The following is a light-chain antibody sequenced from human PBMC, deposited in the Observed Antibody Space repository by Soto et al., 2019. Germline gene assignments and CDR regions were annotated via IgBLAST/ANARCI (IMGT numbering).Light chain of an antibody. CDR1: QSVSRH. V-gene: IGKV3-11*01. CDR3: QQRNNWPPVT. CDR2: DAS. J-gene: IGKJ4*01. Sequence: EIVLTQSPATLSLSPGERATLSCRASQSVSRHLAWYQQKPGQAPRLLIYDASNRATGIPARFSGSGSGTDFTLTISSLEPEDFAVYYRQQRNNWPPVTFGGGTKVEIK.